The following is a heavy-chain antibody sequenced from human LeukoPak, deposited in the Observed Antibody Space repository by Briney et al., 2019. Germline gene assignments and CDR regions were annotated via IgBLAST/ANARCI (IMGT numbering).Heavy chain of an antibody. CDR3: ARHQYSSSWYSGWFDP. J-gene: IGHJ5*02. CDR2: FYPGDSDT. CDR1: GYSFTSYW. Sequence: GESLQISCKGSGYSFTSYWIAWVRQLPGKGPEWMGIFYPGDSDTRYSPSFQGQVTISADRSISTAYLQWSSLKASDTAMYYCARHQYSSSWYSGWFDPWGQGTLVTVSS. V-gene: IGHV5-51*01. D-gene: IGHD6-13*01.